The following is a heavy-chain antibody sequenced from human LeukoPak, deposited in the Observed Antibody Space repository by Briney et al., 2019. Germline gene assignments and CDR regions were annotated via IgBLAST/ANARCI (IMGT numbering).Heavy chain of an antibody. CDR3: AVAPGDY. D-gene: IGHD2-21*01. J-gene: IGHJ4*02. CDR2: INPNSDYT. Sequence: GASVKVSCKASGYTFTDYYIHWVRQAPGQGLELMGWINPNSDYTFYAQKFQGRVTLTRDTSISTVYMELTTLTSDDTALYYCAVAPGDYWGQGTLVNVSA. V-gene: IGHV1-2*02. CDR1: GYTFTDYY.